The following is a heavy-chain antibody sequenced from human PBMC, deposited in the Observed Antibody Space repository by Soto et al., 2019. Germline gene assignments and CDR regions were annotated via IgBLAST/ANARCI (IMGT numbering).Heavy chain of an antibody. J-gene: IGHJ6*02. D-gene: IGHD1-1*01. CDR2: INAGNGNT. Sequence: GASVKVSCKASGYTFTSYGLHWVRQAPGQRLEWMGWINAGNGNTKYSQKFQGRVTITRDTSASTVYMGLNSLRAEDTAVYYCAKSLERGYYYGMDVWGQGTTVTVSS. V-gene: IGHV1-3*01. CDR3: AKSLERGYYYGMDV. CDR1: GYTFTSYG.